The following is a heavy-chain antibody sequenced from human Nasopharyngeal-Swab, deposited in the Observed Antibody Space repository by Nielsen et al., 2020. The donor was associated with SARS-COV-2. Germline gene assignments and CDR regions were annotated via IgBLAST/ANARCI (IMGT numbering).Heavy chain of an antibody. V-gene: IGHV3-21*01. Sequence: WSRQPPGKGLEWVSSISSSSSYIYYADSVKGRFTISRDNAKNSLYLQMNSLRAEDTAVYYCARSITFGGVIAERHFDYWGQGTLVTVSS. D-gene: IGHD3-16*02. CDR3: ARSITFGGVIAERHFDY. CDR2: ISSSSSYI. J-gene: IGHJ4*02.